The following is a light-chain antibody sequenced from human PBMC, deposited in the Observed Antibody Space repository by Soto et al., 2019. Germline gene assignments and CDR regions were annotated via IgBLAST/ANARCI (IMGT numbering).Light chain of an antibody. CDR2: DAS. CDR3: QQRNNWPWT. J-gene: IGKJ1*01. V-gene: IGKV1-5*01. Sequence: DIQMTQSPSTLSASVGDRVTITCRASQSISSWLAWYQQKPGKAPKLLIYDASSLESGVPSRFSGSGSGTEFTLTISSLAPEDFAVYYCQQRNNWPWTFGQGTKVDIK. CDR1: QSISSW.